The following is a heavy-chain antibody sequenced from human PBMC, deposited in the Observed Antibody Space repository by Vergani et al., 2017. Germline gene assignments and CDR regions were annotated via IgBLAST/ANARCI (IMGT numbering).Heavy chain of an antibody. Sequence: EVQLVESGGGLVKPGGSLRLSCAASGFTFSSYSMNWVRQAPGKGLEWASSISNSSSYIYYADSVKGRFTISRDNAKNSLYLQMNSLRAEDTAVYYCARKVVPAAARYWXFDLWGRGTLVTVSS. D-gene: IGHD2-2*01. J-gene: IGHJ2*01. CDR3: ARKVVPAAARYWXFDL. CDR2: ISNSSSYI. CDR1: GFTFSSYS. V-gene: IGHV3-21*01.